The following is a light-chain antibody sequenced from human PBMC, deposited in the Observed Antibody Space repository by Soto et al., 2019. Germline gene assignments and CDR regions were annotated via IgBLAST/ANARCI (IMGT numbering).Light chain of an antibody. CDR1: QSVSSSS. V-gene: IGKV3-20*01. Sequence: EIVLTQSPGTLSLSPGERATLSCRASQSVSSSSLAWYQQKRGRAPRLLIYGASSRATGIPDRFSGSGSGTDFTLTISRLEPEDFAVYYCQVSGRSALYTFGQGTRLEIK. J-gene: IGKJ2*01. CDR2: GAS. CDR3: QVSGRSALYT.